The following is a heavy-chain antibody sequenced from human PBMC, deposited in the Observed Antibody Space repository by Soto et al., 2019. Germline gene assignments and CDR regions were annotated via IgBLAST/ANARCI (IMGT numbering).Heavy chain of an antibody. CDR3: AEADLDTSTAMAFDC. Sequence: QVPLVESGGGVVQPGRSLRLSCAASGFTFTNYGLHWVRQAPGKELEWVAGISYDGSNTYYTDSAEGRFTISRDNCQNTLYLQMDSTTADDTAVYYCAEADLDTSTAMAFDCWGQGTLVTVSS. CDR2: ISYDGSNT. CDR1: GFTFTNYG. V-gene: IGHV3-30*18. D-gene: IGHD5-18*01. J-gene: IGHJ4*02.